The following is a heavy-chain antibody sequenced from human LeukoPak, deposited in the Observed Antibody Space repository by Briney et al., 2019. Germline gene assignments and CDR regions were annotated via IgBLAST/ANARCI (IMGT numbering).Heavy chain of an antibody. CDR2: ISPDGAST. V-gene: IGHV3-74*01. D-gene: IGHD2-2*01. J-gene: IGHJ4*02. CDR3: TRAEVPGAYDY. CDR1: GFTFSIYW. Sequence: GGSLRLSCAAPGFTFSIYWMHWVRQAPGNGLEWVSGISPDGASTSYADSVKGRFTISRDYAKNTLYLQMNSLRAEDTAVYYCTRAEVPGAYDYWGQGTLVTVSP.